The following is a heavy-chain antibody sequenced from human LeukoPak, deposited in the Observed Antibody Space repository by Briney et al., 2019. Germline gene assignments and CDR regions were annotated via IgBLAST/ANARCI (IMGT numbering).Heavy chain of an antibody. CDR2: IYYSGST. CDR1: GGSISSSSYY. V-gene: IGHV4-39*01. Sequence: SETLSLTCTVSGGSISSSSYYWGWIRQPPGKGLEWIGSIYYSGSTYYNPSLTSRVTISVDTSKNQFSLKLTSVTAADTAVYYCAEHENYSESRDKYGGHFDYWGQGTQVTVSS. CDR3: AEHENYSESRDKYGGHFDY. D-gene: IGHD3-22*01. J-gene: IGHJ4*02.